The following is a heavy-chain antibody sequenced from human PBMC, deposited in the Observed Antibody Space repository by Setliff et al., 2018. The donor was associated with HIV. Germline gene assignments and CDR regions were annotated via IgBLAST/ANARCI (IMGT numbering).Heavy chain of an antibody. CDR1: GGSISSHY. Sequence: SETLSLTCTVSGGSISSHYWSWIRQPPGKGLEWIGYISYSGSTNYNPSLKSRVTISVDTSKNQFSLKLSSVTAADTAVYYCARSDSGYRSSWAPFDIWGQGTMVTVSS. V-gene: IGHV4-59*08. J-gene: IGHJ3*02. CDR3: ARSDSGYRSSWAPFDI. CDR2: ISYSGST. D-gene: IGHD6-13*01.